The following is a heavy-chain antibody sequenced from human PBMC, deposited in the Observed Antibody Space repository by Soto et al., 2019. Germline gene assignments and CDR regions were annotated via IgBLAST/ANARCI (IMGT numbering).Heavy chain of an antibody. V-gene: IGHV4-59*01. CDR3: ARRYGASFDY. D-gene: IGHD4-17*01. CDR1: GGSICSSN. J-gene: IGHJ4*02. CDR2: IYYSGST. Sequence: SETLSLTCTVSGGSICSSNSSWIRQPPGKGLEWIGYIYYSGSTNYNPSPKSRVIISVDTSKNQFSLKLSSVTAADTAVYYCARRYGASFDYWGQGTLVTVS.